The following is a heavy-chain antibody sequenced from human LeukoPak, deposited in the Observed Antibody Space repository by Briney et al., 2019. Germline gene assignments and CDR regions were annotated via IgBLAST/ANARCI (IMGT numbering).Heavy chain of an antibody. D-gene: IGHD3-22*01. CDR1: VFTFSSYW. J-gene: IGHJ4*02. Sequence: GGSLRLSCAASVFTFSSYWMSWVRQTPGKGVGWVANIGPDGSEKYYADTVKGRFTICRDNAKNSLCLQMNSLSAEDSAVYYCARGVPDTPAGDYWGQGTLVTVSS. CDR2: IGPDGSEK. CDR3: ARGVPDTPAGDY. V-gene: IGHV3-7*04.